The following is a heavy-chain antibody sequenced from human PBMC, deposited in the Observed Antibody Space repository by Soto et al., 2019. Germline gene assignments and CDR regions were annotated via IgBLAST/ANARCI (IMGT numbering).Heavy chain of an antibody. J-gene: IGHJ4*02. D-gene: IGHD3-16*01. CDR2: IYYSGTT. CDR3: ARDWGGISDY. CDR1: GGSVSSGIYY. Sequence: TSETLSLTCTVSGGSVSSGIYYWSWIRQTPGKGLECIGFIYYSGTTNYNPSLKSRVTISVDTSKNQFSLTLSSVTAADTAVYYCARDWGGISDYWGQGILVTVSS. V-gene: IGHV4-61*01.